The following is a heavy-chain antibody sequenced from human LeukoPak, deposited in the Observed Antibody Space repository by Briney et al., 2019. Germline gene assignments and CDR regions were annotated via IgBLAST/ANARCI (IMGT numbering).Heavy chain of an antibody. Sequence: ASVKVSCKASGYTFIRYGINWVRQDPGQGLEWMGWITAYNGNTNYAQKLQGRVTITTDTSTSTAYMELRSLRSDDTAVYYCARAGYDTLTLAPDPANDYWGQGTLVTVSS. V-gene: IGHV1-18*01. CDR2: ITAYNGNT. D-gene: IGHD3-9*01. CDR1: GYTFIRYG. J-gene: IGHJ4*01. CDR3: ARAGYDTLTLAPDPANDY.